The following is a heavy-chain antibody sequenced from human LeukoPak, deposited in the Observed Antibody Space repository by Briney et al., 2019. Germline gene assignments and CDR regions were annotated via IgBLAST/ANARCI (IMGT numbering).Heavy chain of an antibody. Sequence: PGGPLRLSCAASGFTFSSYEMNWVRQAPGKGLEWVSYISSSGSTIYYADSVKGRFTISRDNAKNSLYLQMNSLRAEDTAVYYCARDPTVGRWFGESHNYYYYGMDVWGQGTTVTVSS. CDR1: GFTFSSYE. CDR3: ARDPTVGRWFGESHNYYYYGMDV. CDR2: ISSSGSTI. D-gene: IGHD3-10*01. V-gene: IGHV3-48*03. J-gene: IGHJ6*02.